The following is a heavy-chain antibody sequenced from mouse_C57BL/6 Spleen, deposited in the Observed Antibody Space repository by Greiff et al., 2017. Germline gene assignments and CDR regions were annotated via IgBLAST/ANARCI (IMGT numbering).Heavy chain of an antibody. J-gene: IGHJ3*01. CDR1: GYTFTTYP. Sequence: QVHVKQSGAELVKPGASVKMSCKASGYTFTTYPIEWMKQNHGKSLEWIGNFHPYNDDTKYNEKFKGKATLTVEKSSRTVYLELSRLTSDDSAVYYCARGGLHDYERFAYWGQGTLVTVSA. CDR2: FHPYNDDT. D-gene: IGHD2-4*01. CDR3: ARGGLHDYERFAY. V-gene: IGHV1-47*01.